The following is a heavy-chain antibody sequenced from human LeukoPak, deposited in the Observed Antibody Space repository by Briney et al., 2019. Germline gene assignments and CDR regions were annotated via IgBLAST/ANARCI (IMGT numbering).Heavy chain of an antibody. Sequence: GGSLRLSCAASGFTFSSYSMNWVRQAPGKGLGGVSYISSSSSTIYYADSVKRRFTISRHNAKNSLYLQMNSLRDEDTAVYYCAREEIVPDAFDIWGQGTMVTVSS. CDR2: ISSSSSTI. D-gene: IGHD5-12*01. J-gene: IGHJ3*02. CDR3: AREEIVPDAFDI. V-gene: IGHV3-48*02. CDR1: GFTFSSYS.